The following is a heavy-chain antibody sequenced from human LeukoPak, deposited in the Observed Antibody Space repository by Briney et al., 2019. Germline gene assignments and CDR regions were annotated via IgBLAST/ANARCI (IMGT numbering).Heavy chain of an antibody. V-gene: IGHV4-59*08. Sequence: SETLSLTCTVSGGSISSYYWSWIRQPPGKGLEWIGYIYYSGSTNYNPSLKSRVTISVDTSKNQFSLKLSSVTAADTAVYYCAAEEWGYGDYRIDDAFDIWGQGTMVTVSS. D-gene: IGHD4-17*01. CDR3: AAEEWGYGDYRIDDAFDI. CDR1: GGSISSYY. J-gene: IGHJ3*02. CDR2: IYYSGST.